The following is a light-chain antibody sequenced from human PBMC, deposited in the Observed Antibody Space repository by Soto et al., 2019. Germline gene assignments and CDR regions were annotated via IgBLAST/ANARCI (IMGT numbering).Light chain of an antibody. CDR3: QQYGSSLIT. V-gene: IGKV3-20*01. CDR1: QSVSSSY. CDR2: GES. Sequence: EIVLTQSPGTLSLSPGERATLSCRASQSVSSSYLAWYQQKPGQAPRILIYGESSRATGIPDRFSGSGSGTDLNLTISRLEPEDFAVYYCQQYGSSLITCGQGTRLEIK. J-gene: IGKJ5*01.